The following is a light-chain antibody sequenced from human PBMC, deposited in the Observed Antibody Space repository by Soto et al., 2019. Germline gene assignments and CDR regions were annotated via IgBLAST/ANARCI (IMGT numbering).Light chain of an antibody. V-gene: IGKV3-20*01. CDR2: GAS. J-gene: IGKJ4*01. CDR1: QSLRSTS. CDR3: QQYGSSPRT. Sequence: ENVLTQSPGTLSLSPGERATLSCRASQSLRSTSLAWYQQKPGQAPRLLISGASSRATGIPDRFSGSGSGTDFTLTISRLEPEDFAVYYCQQYGSSPRTFGGGTKVDIK.